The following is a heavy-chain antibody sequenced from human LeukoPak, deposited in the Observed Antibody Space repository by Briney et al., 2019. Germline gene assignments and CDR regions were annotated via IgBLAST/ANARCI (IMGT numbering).Heavy chain of an antibody. CDR1: GDSIGNSNYY. CDR3: ARRGVTYSSSFFAY. V-gene: IGHV4-39*01. CDR2: IFYSGST. J-gene: IGHJ4*02. Sequence: TSETLSLTCTVSGDSIGNSNYYWAWVRQPPGKGLEWLGSIFYSGSTYYNPSLKSRVTISVDTSKNQFSLNLHSVTAADTATYYCARRGVTYSSSFFAYWGQGNLGTPSS. D-gene: IGHD6-13*01.